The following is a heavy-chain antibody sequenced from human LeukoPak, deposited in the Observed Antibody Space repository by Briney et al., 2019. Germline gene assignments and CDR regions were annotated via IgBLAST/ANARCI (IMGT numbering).Heavy chain of an antibody. D-gene: IGHD5-24*01. J-gene: IGHJ3*02. CDR2: ICPSGST. V-gene: IGHV4-4*07. Sequence: SETLSLTCAVSGASISSNCWSWIRQPAGKGLEWIGRICPSGSTNYNPSLKSRVTMSVDTSKNQFSLKLSSVTAADTAVYYCARVRRDGYTLTHDAFDIWGQGTMVTVSS. CDR3: ARVRRDGYTLTHDAFDI. CDR1: GASISSNC.